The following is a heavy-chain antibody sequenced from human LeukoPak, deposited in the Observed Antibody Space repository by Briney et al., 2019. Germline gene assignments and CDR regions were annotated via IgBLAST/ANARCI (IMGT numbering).Heavy chain of an antibody. CDR1: GYTFTRYY. CDR2: INPSGGST. V-gene: IGHV1-46*01. CDR3: ARVSVGATISFDY. Sequence: ASVKVSCKASGYTFTRYYMHWVRQAPGQGLEWMGIINPSGGSTSYAQKFQGRVTMTRETSISTAYMELSRLRSDDTAVYYCARVSVGATISFDYWGQGTLVTVSS. D-gene: IGHD1-26*01. J-gene: IGHJ4*02.